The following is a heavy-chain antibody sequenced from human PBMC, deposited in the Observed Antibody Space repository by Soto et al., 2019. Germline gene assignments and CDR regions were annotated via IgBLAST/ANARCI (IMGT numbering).Heavy chain of an antibody. CDR1: GFAFSNAW. CDR2: IKSETDGETT. Sequence: GGSLRLSCAASGFAFSNAWMSWVRQAPGKGLEWVGRIKSETDGETTDYVAPVKGRFTISRDDSKNTLYLQMNSLKIEDTAVYYCTTDLNGGFDWWGRGTLVTVSS. CDR3: TTDLNGGFDW. V-gene: IGHV3-15*01. J-gene: IGHJ4*02. D-gene: IGHD2-8*01.